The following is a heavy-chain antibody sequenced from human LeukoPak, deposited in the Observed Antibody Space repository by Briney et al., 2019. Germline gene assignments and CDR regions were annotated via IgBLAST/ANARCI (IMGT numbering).Heavy chain of an antibody. Sequence: ASVKVSCKASGYTFTSYYIHWVRQAPGQGLEWMGLINPNGGSTSYAQKFQGRVTMTRDTSTSTVYMELSSLRSEETAVYYCARGVGATHHFDYWGQGTLVTVSS. V-gene: IGHV1-46*01. CDR1: GYTFTSYY. CDR3: ARGVGATHHFDY. J-gene: IGHJ4*02. CDR2: INPNGGST. D-gene: IGHD1-26*01.